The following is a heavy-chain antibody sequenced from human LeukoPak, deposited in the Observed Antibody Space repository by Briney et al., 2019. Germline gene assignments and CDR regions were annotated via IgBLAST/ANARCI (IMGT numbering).Heavy chain of an antibody. CDR1: GFTSSSYS. CDR2: ISSSSSTI. D-gene: IGHD5-24*01. CDR3: ARDPPQRWLQPLDI. J-gene: IGHJ3*02. Sequence: PGGSLRLSWAASGFTSSSYSMNWARQVPGKGLGWVSSISSSSSTIYYADSVKGRFTISRDNAKNSLYLQMNSLRAEDTAVYYCARDPPQRWLQPLDIWGQGTMVTVSS. V-gene: IGHV3-48*01.